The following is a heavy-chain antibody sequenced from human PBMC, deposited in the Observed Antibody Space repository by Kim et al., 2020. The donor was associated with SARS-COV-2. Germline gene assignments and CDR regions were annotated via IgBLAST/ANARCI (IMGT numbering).Heavy chain of an antibody. CDR1: GFTFSSYG. D-gene: IGHD3-3*01. J-gene: IGHJ4*02. V-gene: IGHV3-33*01. CDR2: IWYDGSNK. CDR3: ARDSTIFGVVKYYFDY. Sequence: GGSLRLSCAASGFTFSSYGMHWVRQAPGKGLEWVAVIWYDGSNKYYADSVKGRFTISRDNFKNTLYLQMNSLRAEDTAVYYCARDSTIFGVVKYYFDYWGQGTLVTVSS.